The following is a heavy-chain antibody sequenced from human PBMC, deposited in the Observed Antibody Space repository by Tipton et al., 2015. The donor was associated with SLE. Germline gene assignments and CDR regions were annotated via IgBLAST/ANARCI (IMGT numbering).Heavy chain of an antibody. CDR2: VSYRGIT. D-gene: IGHD3-10*01. V-gene: IGHV4-39*07. Sequence: TLSLTCTVSGGSINSESYFWGWIRQPPGKGLEWIGTVSYRGITYHYPSLKSRVTISVDTSKNQFSLKLSSVTAADTAVYYCAGSRGDFDYWGPGTLVTVSS. CDR3: AGSRGDFDY. J-gene: IGHJ4*02. CDR1: GGSINSESYF.